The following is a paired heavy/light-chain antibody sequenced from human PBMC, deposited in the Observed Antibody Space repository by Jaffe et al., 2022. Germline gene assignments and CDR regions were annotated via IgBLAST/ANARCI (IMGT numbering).Heavy chain of an antibody. D-gene: IGHD1-7*01. J-gene: IGHJ6*03. CDR2: INHSGST. Sequence: QVQLQQWGAGLLKPSETLSLTCAVYGGSFSGYYWSWIRQPPGKGLEWIGEINHSGSTNYNPSLKSRVTISVDTSKNQFSLKLSSVTAADTAVYYCARGENWNYDAHPGGYYMDVWGKGTTVTVSS. CDR1: GGSFSGYY. CDR3: ARGENWNYDAHPGGYYMDV. V-gene: IGHV4-34*01.
Light chain of an antibody. J-gene: IGKJ1*01. CDR1: QGISSY. Sequence: AIWMTQSPSLLSASTGDRVTISCRMSQGISSYLAWYQQKPGKAPELLIYAASTLQSGVPSRFSGSGSGTDFTLTISCLQSEDFATYYCQQYYSFPLTFGQGTKVEIK. CDR3: QQYYSFPLT. V-gene: IGKV1D-8*02. CDR2: AAS.